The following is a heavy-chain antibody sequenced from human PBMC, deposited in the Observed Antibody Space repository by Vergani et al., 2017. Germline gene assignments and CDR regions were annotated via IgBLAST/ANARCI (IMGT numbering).Heavy chain of an antibody. V-gene: IGHV3-23*01. J-gene: IGHJ3*02. CDR2: LSASDRRT. D-gene: IGHD6-19*01. CDR3: AKVGRSEVAGTFGAFDI. CDR1: GFIFIMHA. Sequence: EVQLLESGGDLVQPGGSLRLSFAASGFIFIMHAMSWVRQAPGKGLEWVSTLSASDRRTHYADSVKGRFTISRDNSKNTLFLHMNSLRPEDTAVYYCAKVGRSEVAGTFGAFDIWGQGTMVTVSS.